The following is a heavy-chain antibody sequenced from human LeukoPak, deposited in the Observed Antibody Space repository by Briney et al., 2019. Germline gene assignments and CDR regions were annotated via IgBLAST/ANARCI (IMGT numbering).Heavy chain of an antibody. CDR2: IYSGGST. V-gene: IGHV3-53*01. D-gene: IGHD3-22*01. Sequence: PGGSLRLSCAASGFTVSSNYMSWVRQAPGKGLEWVSVIYSGGSTYYADSVKGRFTISRDNSKNTLYLQMNSLRAEDTAVYYCARDHYYYDSREIGDYWGQGTLVTVSS. CDR1: GFTVSSNY. CDR3: ARDHYYYDSREIGDY. J-gene: IGHJ4*02.